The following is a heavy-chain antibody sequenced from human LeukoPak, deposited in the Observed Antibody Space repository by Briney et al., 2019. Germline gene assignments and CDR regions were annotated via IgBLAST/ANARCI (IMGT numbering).Heavy chain of an antibody. Sequence: TGGSLRLSCAASGFTFSSYGMHWVRQAPGKGLEWVAVIWYDGSNKYYADSVKGRFTISRGNSKNTLYLQMNSLRAEDTAVYHCASDLDCSSTSCYYYYGMDVWGQGTTVTVSS. V-gene: IGHV3-33*01. CDR1: GFTFSSYG. D-gene: IGHD2-2*01. J-gene: IGHJ6*02. CDR3: ASDLDCSSTSCYYYYGMDV. CDR2: IWYDGSNK.